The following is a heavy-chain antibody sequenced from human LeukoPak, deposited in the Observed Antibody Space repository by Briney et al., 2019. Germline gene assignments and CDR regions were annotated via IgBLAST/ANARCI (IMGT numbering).Heavy chain of an antibody. V-gene: IGHV4-59*01. CDR1: GGSISSYF. CDR2: IFYSGGT. D-gene: IGHD6-13*01. Sequence: PSETLSLTCTVSGGSISSYFWSWIRKPPGKGLEWIGFIFYSGGTNYNPSLKSRVTISVDTSKNQFSLKLSSVTAADTAVYYCARAWEQQLVQGAFDIWGQGTLVTVSS. J-gene: IGHJ3*02. CDR3: ARAWEQQLVQGAFDI.